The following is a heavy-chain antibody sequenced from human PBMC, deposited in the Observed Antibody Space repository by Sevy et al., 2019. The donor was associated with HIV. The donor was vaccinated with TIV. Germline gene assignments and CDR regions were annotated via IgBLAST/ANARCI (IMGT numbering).Heavy chain of an antibody. Sequence: GGSLRLSCATSGFTFTSYTMNWVRQAPGKGLEWVSSISYSAEYIYYADSVKGRFTISRDNAKNSLFLQMNSLRVEDTAVYYCARDEGGYDPLDYGGQGTLVTVSS. CDR3: ARDEGGYDPLDY. CDR1: GFTFTSYT. J-gene: IGHJ4*02. D-gene: IGHD3-16*01. CDR2: ISYSAEYI. V-gene: IGHV3-21*01.